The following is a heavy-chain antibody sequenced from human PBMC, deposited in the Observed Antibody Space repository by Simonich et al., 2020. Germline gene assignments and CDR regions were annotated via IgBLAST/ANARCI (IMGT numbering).Heavy chain of an antibody. J-gene: IGHJ3*02. V-gene: IGHV3-21*01. D-gene: IGHD3-16*01. Sequence: EVQLVESGGGLVKPGGSLRLSCAASGFTFSSYSMNWVRHAPGKGVEGVSSISSSISYIYYADSVRCRFTITRDNAKNSLYLQMNSLRAEDTAVYYCAREQARGGAFDIWGQGTMVTVSS. CDR2: ISSSISYI. CDR1: GFTFSSYS. CDR3: AREQARGGAFDI.